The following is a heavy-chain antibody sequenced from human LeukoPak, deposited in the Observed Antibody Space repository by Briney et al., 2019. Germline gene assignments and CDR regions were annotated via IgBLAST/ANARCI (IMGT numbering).Heavy chain of an antibody. CDR3: ARGPSFHSFSGSYYGI. J-gene: IGHJ4*02. D-gene: IGHD1-26*01. CDR1: GYTFTSYD. V-gene: IGHV1-8*01. CDR2: MNPNSGNT. Sequence: ASVKVSCKASGYTFTSYDINWVRQATGQGLEWMGWMNPNSGNTGYAQKFQGRVTMTRNTSISTAYMELSSLRSEDTAMYYCARGPSFHSFSGSYYGIWGQGTLVTVSS.